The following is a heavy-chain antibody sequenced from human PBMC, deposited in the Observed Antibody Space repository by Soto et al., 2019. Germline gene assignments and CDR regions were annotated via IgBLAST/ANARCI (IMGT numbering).Heavy chain of an antibody. V-gene: IGHV3-23*01. J-gene: IGHJ5*02. CDR3: AKWTAIAAAPWFDP. CDR2: ISGSGGST. CDR1: GFTFSSYA. D-gene: IGHD6-13*01. Sequence: GGSLRLSCAAPGFTFSSYAISWVRQAPGKGLEWVSAISGSGGSTYYADSVKGRFTISRDNAKNTLYLQMNSLRAEDTAVYYCAKWTAIAAAPWFDPWGQGTLVTVSS.